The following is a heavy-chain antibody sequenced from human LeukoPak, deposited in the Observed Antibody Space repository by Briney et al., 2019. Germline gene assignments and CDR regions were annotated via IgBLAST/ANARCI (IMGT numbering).Heavy chain of an antibody. CDR1: GDSISSGTYY. D-gene: IGHD6-6*01. CDR2: IDASGNP. CDR3: ARGFEYSTSSRLGYYYFYMDV. J-gene: IGHJ6*03. V-gene: IGHV4-61*02. Sequence: EPSETLSLTCTVSGDSISSGTYYWSWIRQPAGKGLEWIGRIDASGNPNYNPSLRSRFTMSVDTSKNQFSLNLRFVTAADTAVFYCARGFEYSTSSRLGYYYFYMDVWGIGTTVTVSS.